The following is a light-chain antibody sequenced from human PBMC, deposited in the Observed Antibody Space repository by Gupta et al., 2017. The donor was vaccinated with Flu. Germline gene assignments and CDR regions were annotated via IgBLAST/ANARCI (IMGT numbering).Light chain of an antibody. CDR3: SSYAGNDNLL. CDR1: SSDISTYDY. Sequence: QSALTQPPSASGSPAQSVTISCTGTSSDISTYDYVSLYQQHPAKAHILILYEVTKRAAAVTDFFACSTSGNTASLTVSGLQADDEANYYCSSYAGNDNLLFGGGTKLTVL. J-gene: IGLJ2*01. V-gene: IGLV2-8*01. CDR2: EVT.